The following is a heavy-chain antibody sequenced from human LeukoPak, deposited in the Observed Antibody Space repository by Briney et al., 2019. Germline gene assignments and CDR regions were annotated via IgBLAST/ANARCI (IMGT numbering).Heavy chain of an antibody. CDR3: AKQLGYCSDGSCYFPY. CDR1: GFTFSSSA. D-gene: IGHD2-15*01. V-gene: IGHV3-23*01. Sequence: GGSLRLSRAASGFTFSSSAMSWVRQAPGKGLEWVSAISNNGGYTYYADSVQGRFTISRDNSKSTLCLQMNSLKAEDTAVYYCAKQLGYCSDGSCYFPYWGQGTLVTVSS. J-gene: IGHJ4*02. CDR2: ISNNGGYT.